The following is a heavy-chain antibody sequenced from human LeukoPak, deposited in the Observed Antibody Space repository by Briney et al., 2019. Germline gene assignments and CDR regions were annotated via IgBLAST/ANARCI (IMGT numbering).Heavy chain of an antibody. J-gene: IGHJ5*02. CDR1: GGSISSSSYY. D-gene: IGHD6-13*01. Sequence: SETLSLTCTVSGGSISSSSYYWGWIRQPPGKGLEWIGSIYYSGSTYYNPSLKSRVTISVDTSKNQFSLKLSSVTAADTAVYYCASMAAAGTSWFDPWGQGTLVTVSS. V-gene: IGHV4-39*07. CDR2: IYYSGST. CDR3: ASMAAAGTSWFDP.